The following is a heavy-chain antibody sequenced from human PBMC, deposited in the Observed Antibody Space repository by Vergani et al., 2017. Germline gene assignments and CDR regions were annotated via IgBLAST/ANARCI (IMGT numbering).Heavy chain of an antibody. J-gene: IGHJ6*02. CDR2: IYYSGST. Sequence: QVQLQESGPGLVKPSQTLSLTCTVSGGSISSGGYYWSWIRQHPGKGLEWIGYIYYSGSTYYNPSLKSRVTISVDTSKNQFSLKLSSVTAADTAVYYCARGDAENRRVVPAAIHYYYGMDVWGQGTMVTVSS. V-gene: IGHV4-31*03. CDR1: GGSISSGGYY. CDR3: ARGDAENRRVVPAAIHYYYGMDV. D-gene: IGHD2-2*01.